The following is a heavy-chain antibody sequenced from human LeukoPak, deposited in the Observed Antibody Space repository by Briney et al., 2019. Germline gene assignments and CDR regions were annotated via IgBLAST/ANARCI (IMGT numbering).Heavy chain of an antibody. Sequence: GGSLRLSCAASGFTFSSYAMSWVRQAPGKGLEWVSAISGSGGSTYYADSVKGRFTISRDNSKNTLYLQMNSLRAEDTAVYYCAKDSHTRFLEWLSSFDYWGQGTLVTVSS. J-gene: IGHJ4*02. CDR3: AKDSHTRFLEWLSSFDY. V-gene: IGHV3-23*01. CDR2: ISGSGGST. D-gene: IGHD3-3*01. CDR1: GFTFSSYA.